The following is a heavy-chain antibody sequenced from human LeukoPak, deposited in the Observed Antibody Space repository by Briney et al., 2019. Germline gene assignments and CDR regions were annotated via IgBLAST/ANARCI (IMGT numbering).Heavy chain of an antibody. V-gene: IGHV3-48*04. D-gene: IGHD6-19*01. CDR3: ASRRSGWPNDAFDI. CDR2: ISPSGGNR. Sequence: GGSLRLSCVGSGFIFGGYTMNWVRQAPRKGLEWLSYISPSGGNRFYADSVKGRFTISRDNAKNSVFLQMNDLRAGDTALYYCASRRSGWPNDAFDIWGQGTMVIVTS. J-gene: IGHJ3*02. CDR1: GFIFGGYT.